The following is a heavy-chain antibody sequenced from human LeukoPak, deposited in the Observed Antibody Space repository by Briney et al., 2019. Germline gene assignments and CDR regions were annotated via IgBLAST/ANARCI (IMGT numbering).Heavy chain of an antibody. Sequence: GASVKVSCKASGYTFTGYYMHWVRQAPGQGLEWMGWINPNSGGTNYAQKFQGRVTMTRDTSISTAYMELSRLRSDDTAVYYCARGYSSSWYVPDYWGQGTLVTVSS. CDR2: INPNSGGT. V-gene: IGHV1-2*02. D-gene: IGHD6-13*01. J-gene: IGHJ4*02. CDR3: ARGYSSSWYVPDY. CDR1: GYTFTGYY.